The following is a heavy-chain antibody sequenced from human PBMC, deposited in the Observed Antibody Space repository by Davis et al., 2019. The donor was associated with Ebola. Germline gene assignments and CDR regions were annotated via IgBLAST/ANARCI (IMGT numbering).Heavy chain of an antibody. CDR3: VRFGRGAY. Sequence: PSETLSLTCNFSDGSISSHYWNWIRQPPGKGLEWVGIIYDSGRTNYNPSLKSRVTISADPSKNQFSLTLRSVTAADTAVYYCVRFGRGAYWGQGTRVTVSS. CDR2: IYDSGRT. D-gene: IGHD3-10*01. CDR1: DGSISSHY. V-gene: IGHV4-59*11. J-gene: IGHJ4*02.